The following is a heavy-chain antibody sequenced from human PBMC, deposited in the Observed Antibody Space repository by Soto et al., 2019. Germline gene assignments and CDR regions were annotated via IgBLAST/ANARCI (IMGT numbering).Heavy chain of an antibody. J-gene: IGHJ3*02. V-gene: IGHV3-66*01. CDR2: IHSGGST. CDR3: SKDLTGRDNDIGANAFDI. D-gene: IGHD2-8*02. CDR1: GFTVSDNY. Sequence: EVQLVESGGGLVQPGGSLRLFCAASGFTVSDNYMSWVRQAPGKGLEWVSVIHSGGSTYYADSVKGRFTISRDNSKNTLYLQMNILRSAHSAVYYCSKDLTGRDNDIGANAFDIWGQGTLVTVSS.